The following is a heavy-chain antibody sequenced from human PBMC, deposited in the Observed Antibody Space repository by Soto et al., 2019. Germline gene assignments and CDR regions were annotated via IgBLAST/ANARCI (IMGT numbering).Heavy chain of an antibody. CDR1: GFTFRNYG. Sequence: TGGSLRLSCAASGFTFRNYGMNWVRQAPGKGLEWVSYIGIGSSTKYYADSVKGRFTISRDNAKNSLYLQMNSLRAEDTAVYYCARDQLYYNDISGRPLNAFDVWGQGTMVTVPS. D-gene: IGHD3-22*01. CDR2: IGIGSSTK. V-gene: IGHV3-48*01. CDR3: ARDQLYYNDISGRPLNAFDV. J-gene: IGHJ3*01.